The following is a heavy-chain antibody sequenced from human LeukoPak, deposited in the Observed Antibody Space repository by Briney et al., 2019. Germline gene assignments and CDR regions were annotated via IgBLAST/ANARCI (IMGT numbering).Heavy chain of an antibody. CDR1: GFSFDDYG. D-gene: IGHD2-2*01. CDR3: ARASRSSSCYGGACDFYYMDV. J-gene: IGHJ6*03. CDR2: ISRNGGNT. Sequence: GGSLRLSCAISGFSFDDYGMSWVRQAPGKGLEWVSGISRNGGNTGYADSVKGRFTISRDNAKNSLYLQMNSLRGDDTALYYCARASRSSSCYGGACDFYYMDVWGKGTTVTVSS. V-gene: IGHV3-20*04.